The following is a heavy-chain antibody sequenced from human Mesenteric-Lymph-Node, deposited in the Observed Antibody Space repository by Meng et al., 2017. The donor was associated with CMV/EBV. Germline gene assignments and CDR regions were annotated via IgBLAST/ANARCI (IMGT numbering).Heavy chain of an antibody. J-gene: IGHJ4*02. CDR1: GFIFRDYW. D-gene: IGHD5-18*01. CDR2: INSDGSTT. V-gene: IGHV3-74*01. CDR3: ARDLPSGYNYGYDGFDY. Sequence: GESLKISCAASGFIFRDYWMHWIRQVPGKGLVWVARINSDGSTTNLADSVKGRFTISRDNAKNTLYLQMNSLRAEDTAVYHCARDLPSGYNYGYDGFDYWGQGTLVTVSS.